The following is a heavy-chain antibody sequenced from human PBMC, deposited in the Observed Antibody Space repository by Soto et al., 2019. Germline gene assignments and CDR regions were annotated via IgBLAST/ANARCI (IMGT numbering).Heavy chain of an antibody. CDR2: INHSGST. D-gene: IGHD2-15*01. CDR1: GGSFSGYY. CDR3: ASVVVAAPLDHIQH. V-gene: IGHV4-34*01. J-gene: IGHJ1*01. Sequence: QVQLQQWGAGLLKPSETLSLTCAVYGGSFSGYYWSWIRQPPGKGLAWIGEINHSGSTNYNPSLKSRVTISVDTSKNQFSLKLSSVTAADTAVYYCASVVVAAPLDHIQHWGQGTLVTVS.